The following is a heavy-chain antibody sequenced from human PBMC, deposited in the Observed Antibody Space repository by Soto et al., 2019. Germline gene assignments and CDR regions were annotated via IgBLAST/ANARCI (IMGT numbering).Heavy chain of an antibody. J-gene: IGHJ3*01. CDR1: GYTFTGYY. V-gene: IGHV1-2*04. CDR2: INPNSGAT. D-gene: IGHD2-15*01. Sequence: ASVKVSCKASGYTFTGYYIHWVRQAPGQGLEWMGWINPNSGATNYVQKFQGWVTMTRDTSITTAYMELSRLKSDDTAVYYCARGGGVVVVAPMGDDAFDFWGQGTMVTVSS. CDR3: ARGGGVVVVAPMGDDAFDF.